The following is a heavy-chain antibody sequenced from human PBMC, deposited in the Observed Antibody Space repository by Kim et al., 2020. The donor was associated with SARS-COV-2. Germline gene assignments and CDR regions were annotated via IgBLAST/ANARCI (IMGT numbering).Heavy chain of an antibody. CDR3: ARRTFDI. CDR2: SSSYT. J-gene: IGHJ3*02. Sequence: SSSYTNYADSVKGRFTISRDNAKNSLYLQMNSLRAEDTAVYYCARRTFDIWGQGTMVTVSS. V-gene: IGHV3-11*03.